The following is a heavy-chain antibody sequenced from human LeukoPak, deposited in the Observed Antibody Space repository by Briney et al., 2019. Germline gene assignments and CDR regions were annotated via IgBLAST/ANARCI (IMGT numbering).Heavy chain of an antibody. CDR2: IYTSGST. J-gene: IGHJ4*02. CDR3: AKSGGYGLIDK. Sequence: PSETLSLTCTVSGGSISSYYWSWIRQPAGKGLEWIGRIYTSGSTNHNPSLKSRVTMSVDTSKNLFSLRLNSMTAADTAVYYCAKSGGYGLIDKWGQGTLVTVSS. V-gene: IGHV4-4*07. D-gene: IGHD1-26*01. CDR1: GGSISSYY.